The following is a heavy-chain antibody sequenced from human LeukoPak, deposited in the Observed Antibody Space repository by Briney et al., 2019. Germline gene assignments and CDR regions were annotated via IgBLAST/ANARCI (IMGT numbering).Heavy chain of an antibody. V-gene: IGHV3-7*01. J-gene: IGHJ4*02. CDR1: GFTFSDYW. Sequence: QAGGPLRLSCAASGFTFSDYWMTWVRQAPGKGLEWVANIKEDGRETYYVDSVRGRFTISRDNAQNFLYLQMNSLRVEDTALYYCARDQQGGPRTFARGSDQWGQGTLVTLPS. CDR3: ARDQQGGPRTFARGSDQ. CDR2: IKEDGRET. D-gene: IGHD1-1*01.